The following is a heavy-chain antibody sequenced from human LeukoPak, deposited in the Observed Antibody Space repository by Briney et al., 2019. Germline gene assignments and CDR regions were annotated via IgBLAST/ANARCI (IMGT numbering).Heavy chain of an antibody. CDR1: GGSISSYY. J-gene: IGHJ4*02. CDR3: ATEESGI. D-gene: IGHD3-3*01. Sequence: SETLSLTCTVSGGSISSYYWSWIRQPPGKGLEWIGYIYYSGSTKYKPSLKSRVTISVDTSKNQFSLKLSSVTAADTAVYYCATEESGIWGQGTLVTVSS. V-gene: IGHV4-59*01. CDR2: IYYSGST.